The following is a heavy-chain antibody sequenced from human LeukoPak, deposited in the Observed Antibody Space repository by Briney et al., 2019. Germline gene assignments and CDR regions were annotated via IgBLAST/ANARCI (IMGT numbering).Heavy chain of an antibody. CDR1: GYSISNGYY. J-gene: IGHJ4*02. V-gene: IGHV4-61*01. Sequence: SETLSLTCTVSGYSISNGYYWGWIRQPPGKGLEWIGYIYYTGSTNYNPSLKSRVTISVDTSKNQFSLKLSSVTAADTAVYYCARDRPGGSSLDYWGQGTLVTVSS. D-gene: IGHD6-13*01. CDR3: ARDRPGGSSLDY. CDR2: IYYTGST.